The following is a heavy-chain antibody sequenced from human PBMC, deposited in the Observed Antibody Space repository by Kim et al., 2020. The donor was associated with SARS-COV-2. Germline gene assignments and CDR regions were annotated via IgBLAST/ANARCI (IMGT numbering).Heavy chain of an antibody. Sequence: GGSLRLSCAASGFTFSSYGMHWVRQAPGKGLEWVAVIWYDGSNKYYADSVKGRFTISRDNSKNTLYLQMNSLRAEDTAVYYCARDGNGYNWNYQGYYYYGMDVWGQGTTVTVSS. CDR1: GFTFSSYG. CDR2: IWYDGSNK. D-gene: IGHD1-7*01. CDR3: ARDGNGYNWNYQGYYYYGMDV. V-gene: IGHV3-33*01. J-gene: IGHJ6*02.